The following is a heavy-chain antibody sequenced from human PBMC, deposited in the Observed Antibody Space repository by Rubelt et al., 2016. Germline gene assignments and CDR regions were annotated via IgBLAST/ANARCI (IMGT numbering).Heavy chain of an antibody. V-gene: IGHV3-48*04. J-gene: IGHJ4*02. CDR1: GFSLSGYS. CDR3: VRGYLSNSFDQ. CDR2: ISGDSGTI. Sequence: EVRLLESGGGLVQPGGSLRLSCAASGFSLSGYSMDWVRQVPGKGLEWISYISGDSGTIYYADSVRGRFTISRDNVRNALYLQMTRLVAEDTAVYYCVRGYLSNSFDQWGQGTLVTASS. D-gene: IGHD2-21*01.